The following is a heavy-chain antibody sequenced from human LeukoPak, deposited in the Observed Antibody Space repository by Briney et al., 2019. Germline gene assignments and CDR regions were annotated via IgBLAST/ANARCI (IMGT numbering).Heavy chain of an antibody. J-gene: IGHJ6*03. V-gene: IGHV4-39*01. D-gene: IGHD3-3*01. CDR2: IYYSGST. CDR1: GGSISSSSYY. Sequence: SETLSLTCTVSGGSISSSSYYWGWIRQPPGRGLEWIGSIYYSGSTYYNPSLKSRVTISVDTSKNQFSLKLSSVTAADTAVYYCARQAQDFWSGYSPYYYYMDVWGKGTTVTVSS. CDR3: ARQAQDFWSGYSPYYYYMDV.